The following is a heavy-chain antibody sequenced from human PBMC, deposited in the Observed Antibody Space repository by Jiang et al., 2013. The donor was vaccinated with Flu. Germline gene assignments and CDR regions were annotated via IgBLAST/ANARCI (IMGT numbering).Heavy chain of an antibody. Sequence: QDGSEKYYVDSVKGRFTISRDNAKNSLYLQMNSLRAEDTAVYYCARPEYSSSDAFVYLGPRDNGHRLF. J-gene: IGHJ3*02. V-gene: IGHV3-7*04. CDR2: QDGSEK. CDR3: ARPEYSSSDAFVY. D-gene: IGHD6-6*01.